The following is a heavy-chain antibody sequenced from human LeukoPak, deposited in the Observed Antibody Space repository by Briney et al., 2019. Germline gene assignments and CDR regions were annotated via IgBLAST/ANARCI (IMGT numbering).Heavy chain of an antibody. V-gene: IGHV1-8*03. CDR2: MNPNSGNT. Sequence: ASVKVSCKASGYTFTSYDINWVRQATGQGLEWMGWMNPNSGNTGYAQKFQGRVTITRNTSISTAYMELSSLRSEDTAVYYCATKRIGYGDFDYWGQGTLVTVSS. CDR1: GYTFTSYD. CDR3: ATKRIGYGDFDY. D-gene: IGHD4-17*01. J-gene: IGHJ4*02.